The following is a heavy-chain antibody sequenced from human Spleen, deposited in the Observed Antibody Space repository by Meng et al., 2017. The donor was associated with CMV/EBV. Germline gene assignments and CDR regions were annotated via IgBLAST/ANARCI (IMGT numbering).Heavy chain of an antibody. CDR1: GFTLGSYD. V-gene: IGHV3-30*01. Sequence: CAASGFTLGSYDMHWVRQAPGKGLEWVALISNDGSNKDHADSVKGRFTISRDNSKNTLYLQMTRLRADDTAVYYCARDGSPTSYFDFWGQGTLVTVSS. D-gene: IGHD5-24*01. J-gene: IGHJ4*02. CDR2: ISNDGSNK. CDR3: ARDGSPTSYFDF.